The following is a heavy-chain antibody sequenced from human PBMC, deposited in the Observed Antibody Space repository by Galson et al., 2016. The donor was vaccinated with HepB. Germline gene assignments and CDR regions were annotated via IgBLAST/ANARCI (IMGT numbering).Heavy chain of an antibody. V-gene: IGHV4-39*01. CDR2: IYYVGNT. J-gene: IGHJ5*02. CDR1: GGSISSNSYY. Sequence: ETLSLTCTVSGGSISSNSYYWGWIRQPPGKGLEWIGSIYYVGNTYYNPSPKSRVIISIETSNNRDPLKLRSVTCADTPGYYCSRHGRLLSWFDPWGQGSLVTVS. CDR3: SRHGRLLSWFDP. D-gene: IGHD5-12*01.